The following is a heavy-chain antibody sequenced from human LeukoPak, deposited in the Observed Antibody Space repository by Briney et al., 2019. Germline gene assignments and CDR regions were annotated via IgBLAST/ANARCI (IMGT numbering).Heavy chain of an antibody. J-gene: IGHJ6*02. D-gene: IGHD2-2*01. V-gene: IGHV1-2*02. CDR2: INPNSGGT. Sequence: ASVKVSCKASGYTFTSYAIHWVRQAPGQRLEWMGWINPNSGGTSYAQKFQGKVTMTRDTSTNTAYMELSRLRSDDTAVYYCARVGPPDASGMDVWGQGTTVTVSS. CDR1: GYTFTSYA. CDR3: ARVGPPDASGMDV.